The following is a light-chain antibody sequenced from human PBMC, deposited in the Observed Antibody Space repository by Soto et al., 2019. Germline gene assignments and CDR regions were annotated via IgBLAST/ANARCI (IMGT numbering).Light chain of an antibody. CDR3: ASYTTTSTLWV. V-gene: IGLV2-14*01. CDR1: SSDVGGYNH. Sequence: QSALTQPASVSGSPGQSITISCTGTSSDVGGYNHVSWYQHHPGKAPKVIIFEVNDRPSGISTRFSGSKSGNTASLTISGLQAEDEADYYCASYTTTSTLWVFGGGTKLTVL. CDR2: EVN. J-gene: IGLJ3*02.